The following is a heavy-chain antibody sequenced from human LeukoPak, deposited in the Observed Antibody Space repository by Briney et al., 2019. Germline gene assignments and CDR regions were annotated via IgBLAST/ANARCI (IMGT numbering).Heavy chain of an antibody. CDR2: IIPILGIA. J-gene: IGHJ4*02. CDR1: GGTFSSYT. D-gene: IGHD2-8*01. V-gene: IGHV1-69*02. Sequence: SVKVSCKASGGTFSSYTISWVRQAPGQGLEWMGRIIPILGIANYAQKFQGRVTITADKSTSTAYMELSSLRSEDTAVYYCARGVPTWSGYYTNGVCLQALDYWGQGTLVTVSS. CDR3: ARGVPTWSGYYTNGVCLQALDY.